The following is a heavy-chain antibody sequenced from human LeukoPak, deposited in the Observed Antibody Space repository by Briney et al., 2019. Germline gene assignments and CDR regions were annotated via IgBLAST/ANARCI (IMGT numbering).Heavy chain of an antibody. CDR3: ASLWELLDY. CDR1: GFTFSSYG. CDR2: ISYDGSNK. J-gene: IGHJ4*02. V-gene: IGHV3-30*03. Sequence: PGGSLRLSCAASGFTFSSYGMHWVRQAPGKGLEWVAVISYDGSNKYYADSVKGRFTISRDNSKNTLYLQMNSPRAEDTAVYYCASLWELLDYWGQGTLVTVSS. D-gene: IGHD1-26*01.